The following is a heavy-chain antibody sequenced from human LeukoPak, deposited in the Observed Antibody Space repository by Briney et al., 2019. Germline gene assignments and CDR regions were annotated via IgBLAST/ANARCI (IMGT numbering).Heavy chain of an antibody. CDR1: GLTLSNYA. Sequence: GGSLRLSCVASGLTLSNYAMTWVRQAPGKGLEWVSAITGSGTNTYYADSVKGRFTISRDNSKNTVFLQMNSLRHEDTAIYYRVIWGDYDVLTGYYVPDYWGQGTLVTVSS. CDR3: VIWGDYDVLTGYYVPDY. V-gene: IGHV3-23*01. CDR2: ITGSGTNT. D-gene: IGHD3-9*01. J-gene: IGHJ4*02.